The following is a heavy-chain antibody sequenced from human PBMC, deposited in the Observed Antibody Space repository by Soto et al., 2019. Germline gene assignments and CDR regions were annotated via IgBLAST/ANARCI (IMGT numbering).Heavy chain of an antibody. CDR1: GFTFSSYW. CDR2: IKQDGSEK. CDR3: ASDHRDTAMVRVGGYYYYMDV. Sequence: PGGSLRLSCAASGFTFSSYWMSWVRQAPGKGLEWVANIKQDGSEKYYVDSVKGRFTISRDNAKNSLYLQMNSLRAEDTAVYYCASDHRDTAMVRVGGYYYYMDVWGKGTTVTVSS. J-gene: IGHJ6*03. V-gene: IGHV3-7*01. D-gene: IGHD5-18*01.